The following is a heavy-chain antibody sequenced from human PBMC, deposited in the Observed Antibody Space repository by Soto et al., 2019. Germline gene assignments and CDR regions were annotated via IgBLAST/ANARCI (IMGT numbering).Heavy chain of an antibody. D-gene: IGHD3-22*01. Sequence: ASVKVSCKTSGYHFTAYGLAWLRRAPGQRPEWMGWVSTNNADTNYAEKFQGRVTMTTDKSTTTTYMELRSLRSDDTAVYYCARELNTDSSAYYSFAYWGQGTLVTVSS. CDR1: GYHFTAYG. CDR2: VSTNNADT. CDR3: ARELNTDSSAYYSFAY. J-gene: IGHJ4*02. V-gene: IGHV1-18*01.